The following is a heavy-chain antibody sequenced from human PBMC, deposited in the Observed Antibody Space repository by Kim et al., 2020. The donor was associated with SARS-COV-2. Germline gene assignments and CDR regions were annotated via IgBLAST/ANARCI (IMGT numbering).Heavy chain of an antibody. D-gene: IGHD1-26*01. J-gene: IGHJ4*02. CDR3: ARGSGSYGLDS. Sequence: YAAAVKCRFTISRDNAKSTLDLQMNSRRPEDTAVYYCARGSGSYGLDSWGQGILVAVSS. V-gene: IGHV3-74*01.